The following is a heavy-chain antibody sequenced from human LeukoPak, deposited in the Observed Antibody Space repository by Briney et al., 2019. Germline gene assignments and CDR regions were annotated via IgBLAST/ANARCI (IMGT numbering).Heavy chain of an antibody. J-gene: IGHJ4*02. CDR3: ARDSFETDIDY. CDR2: IKEDGSEK. V-gene: IGHV3-7*01. D-gene: IGHD1-14*01. CDR1: GFLFSRYW. Sequence: GGSLRLSCAAPGFLFSRYWMSWVRQAPGKGLEWVADIKEDGSEKYYVESMKGRFTISRDNVKNSLYLQITSLRAEDTAVYYCARDSFETDIDYWGQGTLVTVSS.